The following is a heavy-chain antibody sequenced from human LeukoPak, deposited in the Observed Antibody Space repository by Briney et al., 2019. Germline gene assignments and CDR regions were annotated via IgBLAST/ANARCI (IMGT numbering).Heavy chain of an antibody. CDR2: ISTHSDNT. Sequence: ASVKVSCKASGYTFITYSISWVRQAPGQGLEWMGWISTHSDNTKYAQKLQGRVTMTTDTSTSTAYMELRSLTSDDTAVYYCARGDLTRATPDFDYWGQGTLITVSS. CDR1: GYTFITYS. CDR3: ARGDLTRATPDFDY. V-gene: IGHV1-18*01. J-gene: IGHJ4*02. D-gene: IGHD2-15*01.